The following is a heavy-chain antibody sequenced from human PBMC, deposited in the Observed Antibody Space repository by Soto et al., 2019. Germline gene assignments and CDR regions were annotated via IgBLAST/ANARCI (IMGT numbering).Heavy chain of an antibody. CDR2: ISYDGSNK. Sequence: GGSLRLSCAASGFTFSSYAMHWVRQAPGKGLEWVAVISYDGSNKYYADSVKGRFTISRDNSKNTLYLQMNSLRAEDTAVYYCAREGPRIVGASSDYWGQGTLVTVSS. D-gene: IGHD1-26*01. J-gene: IGHJ4*02. CDR3: AREGPRIVGASSDY. CDR1: GFTFSSYA. V-gene: IGHV3-30-3*01.